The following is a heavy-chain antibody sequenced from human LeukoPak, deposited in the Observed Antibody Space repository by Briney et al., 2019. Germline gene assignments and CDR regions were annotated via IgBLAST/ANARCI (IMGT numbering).Heavy chain of an antibody. V-gene: IGHV4-39*01. D-gene: IGHD6-13*01. J-gene: IGHJ4*02. Sequence: SKTLSLTCTVSGGSISSSSYYWGWIRQPPGKGLEWIGSIYYSGSTYYNPSLKSRVTISVDTSKNQFSLKLSSVTAADTAVYYCARLDYSSSFDYWGQGTLVTVSS. CDR1: GGSISSSSYY. CDR2: IYYSGST. CDR3: ARLDYSSSFDY.